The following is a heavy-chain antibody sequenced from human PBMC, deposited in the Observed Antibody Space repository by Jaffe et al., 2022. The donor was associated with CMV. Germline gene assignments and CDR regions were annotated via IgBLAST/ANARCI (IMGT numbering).Heavy chain of an antibody. Sequence: QLQLQESGPGLVKPSVTLSLTCTVSGGSISSDSYYWGWIRQSPGKGPEWIGSISYSGSTYYNPSLKSRVTISVDTSKNQFSLRLSSVTAADTAVYYCARHRVGAETTLTTTDYFDPWGQGTLVTVSS. CDR3: ARHRVGAETTLTTTDYFDP. CDR2: ISYSGST. CDR1: GGSISSDSYY. J-gene: IGHJ5*02. D-gene: IGHD4-4*01. V-gene: IGHV4-39*01.